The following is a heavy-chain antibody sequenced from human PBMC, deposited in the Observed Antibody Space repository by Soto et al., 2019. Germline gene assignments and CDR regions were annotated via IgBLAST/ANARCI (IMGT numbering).Heavy chain of an antibody. CDR3: ARDLSGGSYYGY. Sequence: QVQLVQSGAEVKKAGASVKVSCKASGYTFTNYGISWVRQAPGQGLEWMGWISTYNDDTNYAPQLQGRVTMTTDTSTSTAYMEVRSLRSDDTALYYCARDLSGGSYYGYWGQGTLVTVSS. CDR1: GYTFTNYG. D-gene: IGHD1-26*01. J-gene: IGHJ4*02. V-gene: IGHV1-18*01. CDR2: ISTYNDDT.